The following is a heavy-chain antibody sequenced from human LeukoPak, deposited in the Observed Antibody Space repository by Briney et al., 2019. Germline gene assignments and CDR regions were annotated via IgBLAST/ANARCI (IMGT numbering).Heavy chain of an antibody. J-gene: IGHJ4*02. D-gene: IGHD3-9*01. CDR3: ARVGRTDDILTGYYDY. Sequence: SETLSLTCTVSGGSISSYYWSWIRQPPGKGLEWIGYIYYSGSTNYNPSLKRRVTISVDTSKRQFSLKLSSVTAADTAVYYCARVGRTDDILTGYYDYWGQGTLVTVSS. CDR2: IYYSGST. CDR1: GGSISSYY. V-gene: IGHV4-59*01.